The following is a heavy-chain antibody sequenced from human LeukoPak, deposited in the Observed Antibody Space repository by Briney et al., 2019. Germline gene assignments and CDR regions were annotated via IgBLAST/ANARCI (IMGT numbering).Heavy chain of an antibody. J-gene: IGHJ4*02. CDR3: ARRGYCTNGVCSYYFDY. CDR1: GGSISSYY. Sequence: SETLPLTCTVAGGSISSYYWSWIRQPPGKGLEWIGYIYYSGSTNYNPSLKSRATISVDTSKNQFSLKLSSVTAADTAVYYRARRGYCTNGVCSYYFDYWGQGTLVTVSS. V-gene: IGHV4-59*01. CDR2: IYYSGST. D-gene: IGHD2-8*01.